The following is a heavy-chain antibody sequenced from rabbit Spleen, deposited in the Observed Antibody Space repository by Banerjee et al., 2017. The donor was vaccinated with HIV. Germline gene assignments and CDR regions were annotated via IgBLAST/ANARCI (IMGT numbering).Heavy chain of an antibody. CDR2: INTSSGNT. Sequence: QSLEESGGGLVQPEGSLTLTCTASGFSFSSSYYICWVRQAPGKGLEWIACINTSSGNTVYASWAKGRFTISKASSTTVTLQMTSLTVADTATYFCARDAGTSFSTYGMDLWGPGTLVTVS. CDR1: GFSFSSSYY. V-gene: IGHV1S40*01. CDR3: ARDAGTSFSTYGMDL. J-gene: IGHJ6*01. D-gene: IGHD8-1*01.